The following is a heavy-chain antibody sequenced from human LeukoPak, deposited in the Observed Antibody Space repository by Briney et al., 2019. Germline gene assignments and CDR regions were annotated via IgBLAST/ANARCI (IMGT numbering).Heavy chain of an antibody. CDR3: ARLGRSWFGEYYYHYMDV. D-gene: IGHD3-10*01. V-gene: IGHV3-48*03. Sequence: PGGSLRLSCAASGFTFSSYEMNWVRQAPGKGLEWVSHISSSGDTIYYRDSVKGRFTISRDNAGKSLHLQMDSLRAEDAALYYCARLGRSWFGEYYYHYMDVWGKGTSVTVSS. J-gene: IGHJ6*03. CDR2: ISSSGDTI. CDR1: GFTFSSYE.